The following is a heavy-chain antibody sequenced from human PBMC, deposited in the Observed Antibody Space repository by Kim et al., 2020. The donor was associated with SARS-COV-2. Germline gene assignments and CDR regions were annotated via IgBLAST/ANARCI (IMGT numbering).Heavy chain of an antibody. V-gene: IGHV1-69*13. CDR3: AVQWEPATGYAEYFQH. CDR2: IIPIFGTA. CDR1: GGTFSSYA. D-gene: IGHD1-26*01. J-gene: IGHJ1*01. Sequence: SVKVSCKASGGTFSSYAISWVRQAPGQGLEWMGGIIPIFGTANYAQKFQGRVTITADESTSTAYMELSSLRSEDTAVYYCAVQWEPATGYAEYFQHWGQGTLVTVSS.